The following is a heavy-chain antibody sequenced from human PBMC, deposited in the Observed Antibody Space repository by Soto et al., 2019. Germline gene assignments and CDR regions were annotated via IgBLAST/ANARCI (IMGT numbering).Heavy chain of an antibody. CDR3: VTGHWNYFDY. J-gene: IGHJ4*02. D-gene: IGHD3-3*01. CDR1: RFTFSNNG. CDR2: ISNDESNT. V-gene: IGHV3-30*03. Sequence: QVQLVESGGGVVQPGWSLRLSCAADRFTFSNNGVQWVRQAPGKGLEWVAFISNDESNTYYVDSVKGRFSISRDNSQNTLYLKMNSLTGEDTAVYYCVTGHWNYFDYWGQGTLVTVSS.